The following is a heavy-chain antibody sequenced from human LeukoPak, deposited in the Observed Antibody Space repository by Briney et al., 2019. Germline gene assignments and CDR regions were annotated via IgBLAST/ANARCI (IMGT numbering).Heavy chain of an antibody. CDR3: ARMAAAGNGPLYYFDY. V-gene: IGHV4-34*01. CDR1: GGSFSGYY. D-gene: IGHD6-13*01. J-gene: IGHJ4*02. CDR2: INHSGST. Sequence: PSETLSLTCAVYGGSFSGYYWSWIRQPPGKGLEWIGEINHSGSTNYNPSLKSRVTISIDTSKSQFSLKLNSVTAADTAMYYCARMAAAGNGPLYYFDYWGQGTLVTVSS.